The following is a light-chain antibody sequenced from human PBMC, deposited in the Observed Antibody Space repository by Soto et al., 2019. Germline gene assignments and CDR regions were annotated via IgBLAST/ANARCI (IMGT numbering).Light chain of an antibody. Sequence: EIVLTQSPPTLPVSPGERVTLSCRASHGVGSNLAWYQQKPGQAPRLLIYDASTRATGIPARFSGSGSGTEFSLTISSLQSEDFAVYYCQQGANWFPFTFCQGTRLEIK. CDR3: QQGANWFPFT. J-gene: IGKJ5*01. CDR2: DAS. CDR1: HGVGSN. V-gene: IGKV3-15*01.